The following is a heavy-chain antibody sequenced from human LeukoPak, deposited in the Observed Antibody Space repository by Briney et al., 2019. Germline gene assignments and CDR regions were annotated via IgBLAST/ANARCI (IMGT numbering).Heavy chain of an antibody. CDR3: ARAHDSSGYPAFDY. J-gene: IGHJ4*02. Sequence: GGSLRLSCAASGFTFSSYDMHWVRQATGKGLEWVSAIGTAGDTYYPGSVKGRFTISRENAKNSLYLQMNSLRAGDTAVYYCARAHDSSGYPAFDYWGQGTLVTVSS. CDR2: IGTAGDT. CDR1: GFTFSSYD. V-gene: IGHV3-13*01. D-gene: IGHD3-22*01.